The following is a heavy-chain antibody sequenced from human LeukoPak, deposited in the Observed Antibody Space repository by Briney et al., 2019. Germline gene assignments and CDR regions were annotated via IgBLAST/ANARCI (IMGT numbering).Heavy chain of an antibody. CDR3: ARVPKGDHFDY. J-gene: IGHJ4*02. CDR1: GYTFTSYY. Sequence: ASVKVSCKASGYTFTSYYMHWVRQAPGQGLEWMGIINPSGGSTSYAQKFQGRVTMTRDTSTSTVYMELGSLRSEDTAVYYCARVPKGDHFDYWGQGTLVTVSS. D-gene: IGHD2-21*02. CDR2: INPSGGST. V-gene: IGHV1-46*01.